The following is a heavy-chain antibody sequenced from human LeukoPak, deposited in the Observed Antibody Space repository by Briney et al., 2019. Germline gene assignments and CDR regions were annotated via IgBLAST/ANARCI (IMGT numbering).Heavy chain of an antibody. Sequence: ASVTVSCKASGYTFTSYDINWVRQATGQGLEWMGWMNPNSGNTGYEQKLEGRVTINRNTAMSTAYMELSSLRSEDTAVYYCARIYTAMALGYYYYYYMDVWGKGTTVTVSS. CDR1: GYTFTSYD. CDR2: MNPNSGNT. J-gene: IGHJ6*03. D-gene: IGHD5-18*01. CDR3: ARIYTAMALGYYYYYYMDV. V-gene: IGHV1-8*03.